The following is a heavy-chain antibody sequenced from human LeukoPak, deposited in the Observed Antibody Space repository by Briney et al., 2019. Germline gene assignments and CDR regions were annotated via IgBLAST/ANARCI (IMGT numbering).Heavy chain of an antibody. Sequence: SETLSLTCAVYGWSFNDYYWNWIRQPPGKGLEWIGETNARGDANFNPSLKSRVTISVDTSKSQFSLRLTSMIAADTAVYYCARGQVPAARGYNWFDPWGQGTLVTVSS. CDR2: TNARGDA. CDR1: GWSFNDYY. D-gene: IGHD2-2*01. V-gene: IGHV4-34*01. CDR3: ARGQVPAARGYNWFDP. J-gene: IGHJ5*02.